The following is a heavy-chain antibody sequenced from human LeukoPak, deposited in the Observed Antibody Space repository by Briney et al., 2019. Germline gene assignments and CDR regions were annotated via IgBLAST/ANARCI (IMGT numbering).Heavy chain of an antibody. Sequence: GGSLRLSCAASGVTFSSYAMSWGRLAPGKGLEWVSAISGSGGSTYYADSVKGRFTISRDNSKNTLYLQMNSPRAEDTAVYYCAKAGPIYLVAFDIWGQGTMVTVSS. CDR1: GVTFSSYA. D-gene: IGHD3-9*01. J-gene: IGHJ3*02. V-gene: IGHV3-23*01. CDR2: ISGSGGST. CDR3: AKAGPIYLVAFDI.